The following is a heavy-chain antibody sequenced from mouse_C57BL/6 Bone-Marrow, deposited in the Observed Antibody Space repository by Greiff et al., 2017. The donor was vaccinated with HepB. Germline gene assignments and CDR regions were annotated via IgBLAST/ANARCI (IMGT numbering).Heavy chain of an antibody. CDR3: ARRTIYYYGSSYAMDY. J-gene: IGHJ4*01. CDR2: ISSGGSYT. V-gene: IGHV5-6*02. CDR1: GFTFSSYG. Sequence: EVKLVESGGDLVKPGGSLKLSCAASGFTFSSYGMSWVRQTPDKRLEWVATISSGGSYTYYPDSVKGRFTISRDNAKNTLYLQMSSLKSEDTAMYYCARRTIYYYGSSYAMDYWGQGTSVTVSS. D-gene: IGHD1-1*01.